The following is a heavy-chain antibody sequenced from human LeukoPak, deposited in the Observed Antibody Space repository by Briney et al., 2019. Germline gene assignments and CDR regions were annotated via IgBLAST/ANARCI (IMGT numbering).Heavy chain of an antibody. J-gene: IGHJ4*02. Sequence: ASVKVSCKASGYTFTSYGISWVRQAPGQGLEWMGWISAYNGNTNYAQKLQGRVTMTTDTSTSTAYVELRSLRSDDTAVYYCARDPGDWDPDYWGQGTLVTVSS. CDR3: ARDPGDWDPDY. D-gene: IGHD3/OR15-3a*01. V-gene: IGHV1-18*01. CDR1: GYTFTSYG. CDR2: ISAYNGNT.